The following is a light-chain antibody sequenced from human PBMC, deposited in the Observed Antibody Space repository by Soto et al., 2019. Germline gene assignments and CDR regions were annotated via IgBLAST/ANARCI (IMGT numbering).Light chain of an antibody. Sequence: EIVLTQSPGTLSLSPGERATLSCRASQSVSSSYLAWYQQKPGQAPRLLIYGASSRATGIPDRFSGSGSGTYSTLTISRLEPEDFAVYYCQQYGSSPWTFGQGTKVDIK. J-gene: IGKJ1*01. CDR3: QQYGSSPWT. V-gene: IGKV3-20*01. CDR2: GAS. CDR1: QSVSSSY.